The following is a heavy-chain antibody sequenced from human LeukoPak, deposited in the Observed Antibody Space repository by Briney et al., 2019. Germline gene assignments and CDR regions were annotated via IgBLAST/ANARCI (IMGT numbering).Heavy chain of an antibody. CDR3: AREGSDSAYDYYY. J-gene: IGHJ4*02. CDR1: GGSISSYY. Sequence: SETLSLTCTVSGGSISSYYWSWIRQPAGKGLEWIGRISTSGSTTYKPSLKSLVTMSVDTSKNQFSLKLSSVIAADTAVYYCAREGSDSAYDYYYWGQGTLVTVSS. D-gene: IGHD5-12*01. V-gene: IGHV4-4*07. CDR2: ISTSGST.